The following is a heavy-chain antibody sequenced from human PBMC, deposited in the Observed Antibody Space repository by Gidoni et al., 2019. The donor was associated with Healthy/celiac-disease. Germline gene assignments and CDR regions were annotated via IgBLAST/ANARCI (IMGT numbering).Heavy chain of an antibody. Sequence: QVQLVESGGGVVQPGRSVRLSCAASGFTFSSYGRHWVRQAPGKGLGWVAVIWYDGSNKYYADSVKGRFTISRDNSKNTLYLQMNSLRAEDTAVYYCARDWGSGYLVAEYYGMDVWGQGTTVTVSS. D-gene: IGHD3-3*01. CDR1: GFTFSSYG. J-gene: IGHJ6*02. CDR3: ARDWGSGYLVAEYYGMDV. CDR2: IWYDGSNK. V-gene: IGHV3-33*01.